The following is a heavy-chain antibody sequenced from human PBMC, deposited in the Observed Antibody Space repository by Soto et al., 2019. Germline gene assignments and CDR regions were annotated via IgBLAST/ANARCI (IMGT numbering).Heavy chain of an antibody. CDR1: GFSFRKYA. J-gene: IGHJ4*02. Sequence: EVQLLESGGGLVQPGGSLRLSCVGSGFSFRKYAMNWVRQAPGKGLEWVSGISGSGGSGRGFYADPVKGRFTISRDNSKNTLYLEMNCPRAEDTAVYYCAKDLDDYSSAIDFWGQGTLVTVSS. V-gene: IGHV3-23*01. CDR3: AKDLDDYSSAIDF. CDR2: ISGSGGSGRG. D-gene: IGHD4-4*01.